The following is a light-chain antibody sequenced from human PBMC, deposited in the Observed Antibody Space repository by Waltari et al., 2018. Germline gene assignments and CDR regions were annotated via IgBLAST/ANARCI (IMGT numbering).Light chain of an antibody. J-gene: IGKJ2*01. CDR2: GAS. V-gene: IGKV1-39*01. Sequence: DIQMTQSPSSLSASIGHTVTITCRASQRMSSYLNWYQQKPGKAPNLLIFGASNLQSGVSSRFSGSGSGTDFTLTIISLQPEDFATYYCQQSYSTPYTFGQGTKLEIK. CDR3: QQSYSTPYT. CDR1: QRMSSY.